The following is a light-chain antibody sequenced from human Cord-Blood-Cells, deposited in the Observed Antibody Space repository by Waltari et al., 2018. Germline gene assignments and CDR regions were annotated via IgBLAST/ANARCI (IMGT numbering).Light chain of an antibody. CDR1: QGLLHSNGYNY. Sequence: IVMTQSPLSLPVTPGEPASISCRSSQGLLHSNGYNYLDWYLQKPGQSPQLLIYLGSNRASGVPDRFSGSGSGTDFTLKISRVEAEDVGVYYCMQALQTPPTFGQGTKVEIK. CDR2: LGS. V-gene: IGKV2-28*01. CDR3: MQALQTPPT. J-gene: IGKJ1*01.